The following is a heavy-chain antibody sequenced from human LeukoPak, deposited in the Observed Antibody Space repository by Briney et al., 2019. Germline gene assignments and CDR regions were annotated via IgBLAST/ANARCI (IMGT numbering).Heavy chain of an antibody. D-gene: IGHD3-22*01. Sequence: PRGSLRLSCAAPGFTFSSYSMNWVRDALRKGLGWVSHISSSSSTIYYADSVKGGFSISRDNAKNSLYLQRNNLKAADTVEYYSARAERAAGYYCANGVAGTFGYGGQGPLITV. CDR2: ISSSSSTI. CDR1: GFTFSSYS. J-gene: IGHJ4*02. V-gene: IGHV3-48*01. CDR3: ARAERAAGYYCANGVAGTFGY.